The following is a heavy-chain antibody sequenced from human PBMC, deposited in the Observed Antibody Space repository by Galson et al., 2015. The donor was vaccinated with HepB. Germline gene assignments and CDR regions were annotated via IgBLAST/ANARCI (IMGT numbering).Heavy chain of an antibody. J-gene: IGHJ4*02. CDR1: GGTFSSYG. CDR3: ARAYSGSYFNHFDY. V-gene: IGHV1-18*01. CDR2: ISAYNGNT. Sequence: SVKVSCKASGGTFSSYGISWVRQAPGQGLEWMGWISAYNGNTNYAQKLQGRVTMTTDTSTSTAYMELRSLRSDDTAVYYCARAYSGSYFNHFDYWGQGTLVTVSS. D-gene: IGHD1-26*01.